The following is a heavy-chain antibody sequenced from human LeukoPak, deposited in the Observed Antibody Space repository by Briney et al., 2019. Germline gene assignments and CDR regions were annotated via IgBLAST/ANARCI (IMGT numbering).Heavy chain of an antibody. Sequence: GGSLRLSCAASGFTVSSNYMTWVRQAPGKGLEWVSVLYSNGDTYYADSVKGRFTISRDNSKNTLYLQLNTLRAEDTAVYYCARYIPSCGGNCNDGFDIWGQGTMVTVSS. CDR2: LYSNGDT. CDR1: GFTVSSNY. J-gene: IGHJ3*02. CDR3: ARYIPSCGGNCNDGFDI. D-gene: IGHD2-21*01. V-gene: IGHV3-53*01.